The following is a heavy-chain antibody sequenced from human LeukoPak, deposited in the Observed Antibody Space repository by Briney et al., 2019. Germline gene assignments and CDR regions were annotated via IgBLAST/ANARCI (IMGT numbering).Heavy chain of an antibody. V-gene: IGHV4-59*01. Sequence: SETLSLTCSVSGGSLSSYAWSWIRRPPGKGLEWIGHIYRSGGTNYNPSLKSRLTISVDSSKNQFSLKLSSVTAADTAVYYCAKNRGNARDPFDIWGQGTVVTVSA. D-gene: IGHD3-10*01. CDR2: IYRSGGT. CDR1: GGSLSSYA. CDR3: AKNRGNARDPFDI. J-gene: IGHJ3*02.